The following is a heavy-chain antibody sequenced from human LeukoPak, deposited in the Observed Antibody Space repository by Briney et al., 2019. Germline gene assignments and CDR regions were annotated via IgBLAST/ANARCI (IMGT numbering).Heavy chain of an antibody. CDR3: ARAGYDSSGYHSY. V-gene: IGHV1-46*01. CDR2: INPSGGST. CDR1: GYAFTSYY. Sequence: ASVKVSCKASGYAFTSYYMHWVRQAPGQGLERMGIINPSGGSTSYAQKFQGRVTRTRDASTSTVYMELSSLRSEDTAVYYCARAGYDSSGYHSYWGQGTLVTVSS. D-gene: IGHD3-22*01. J-gene: IGHJ4*02.